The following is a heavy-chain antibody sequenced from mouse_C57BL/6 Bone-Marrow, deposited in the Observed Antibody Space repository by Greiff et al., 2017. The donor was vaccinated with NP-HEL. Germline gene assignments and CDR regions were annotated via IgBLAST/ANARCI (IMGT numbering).Heavy chain of an antibody. Sequence: VQLQQPGAELVKPGASVKMSCKASGYTFTSYWITWVKQRPGQGLEWIGDIYPGSGSTNYNEKFKSKATLTVDTSSSTAYMQLSSLTSEDSAVYYCARSLLRYWYFDVWGTGTTVTVSS. CDR2: IYPGSGST. D-gene: IGHD1-1*01. CDR1: GYTFTSYW. V-gene: IGHV1-55*01. CDR3: ARSLLRYWYFDV. J-gene: IGHJ1*03.